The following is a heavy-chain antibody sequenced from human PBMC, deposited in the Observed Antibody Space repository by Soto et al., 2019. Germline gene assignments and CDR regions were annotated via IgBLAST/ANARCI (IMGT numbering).Heavy chain of an antibody. D-gene: IGHD3-3*01. Sequence: ASVKVSCKASGYTFTSYYMHWVRQAPGQGLEWMGIINPSGGSTSYAQKFQGRVTMTRDTSTSTVYMELSSLRSEDTAVYYCAKEGSTIFGVVSYLDVWGKGTTVTAPQ. CDR1: GYTFTSYY. J-gene: IGHJ6*04. V-gene: IGHV1-46*03. CDR2: INPSGGST. CDR3: AKEGSTIFGVVSYLDV.